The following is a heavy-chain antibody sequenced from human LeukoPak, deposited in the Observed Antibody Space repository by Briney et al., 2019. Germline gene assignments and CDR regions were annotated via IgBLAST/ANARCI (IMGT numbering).Heavy chain of an antibody. D-gene: IGHD6-6*01. J-gene: IGHJ4*02. CDR1: GYTFTSYG. CDR2: ISAYNGNT. V-gene: IGHV1-18*01. Sequence: ASVKVSCKASGYTFTSYGISWVRQAPGQGLEWMGWISAYNGNTNYAQKLQGRVTMTTDTSTNTAYMELRSLRSDDTAVYYCARDREYSSSLSWDYWGQGTLVTVSS. CDR3: ARDREYSSSLSWDY.